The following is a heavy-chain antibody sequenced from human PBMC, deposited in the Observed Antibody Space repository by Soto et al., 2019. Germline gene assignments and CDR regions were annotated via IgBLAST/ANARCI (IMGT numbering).Heavy chain of an antibody. J-gene: IGHJ4*02. CDR1: GFTFSSYS. Sequence: VQLLESGGGLVQPGGSLRLSCAASGFTFSSYSMSWVRQAPGKGLEWVSGFRSGGDDDTTYYADSVRGRFTISGENSKNTMIMQMNSLRAEDTAIYYCAKKVNSGSGSQFFDYWGQGTLVTVSS. D-gene: IGHD3-10*01. CDR3: AKKVNSGSGSQFFDY. CDR2: FRSGGDDDTT. V-gene: IGHV3-23*01.